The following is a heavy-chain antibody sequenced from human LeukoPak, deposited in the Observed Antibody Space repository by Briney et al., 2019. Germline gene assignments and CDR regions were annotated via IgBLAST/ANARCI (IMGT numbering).Heavy chain of an antibody. CDR1: GFTFTSSA. CDR3: AADFGYYGSGSYNY. J-gene: IGHJ4*02. V-gene: IGHV1-58*02. Sequence: SVKVSCKGSGFTFTSSAMQWVRQARGQRLEWIGWIVVGSGNTNYAQKFQERVTITRDMSTSTAYMELSSLRSEDTAVYYCAADFGYYGSGSYNYWGQGTLVTVSS. D-gene: IGHD3-10*01. CDR2: IVVGSGNT.